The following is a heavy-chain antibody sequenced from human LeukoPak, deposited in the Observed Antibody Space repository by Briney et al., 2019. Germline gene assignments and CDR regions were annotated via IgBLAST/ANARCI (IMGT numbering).Heavy chain of an antibody. CDR3: ARAIAARFDY. J-gene: IGHJ4*02. Sequence: PLETLSLTCTVSGGSISSSSYYWGWIRQPPGKGLEWIGSIYYSGSTYYNPSLKSRVTISVDTSKNQFSLKLSSVTAADTAVYHCARAIAARFDYWGQGTLVTVSS. V-gene: IGHV4-39*01. D-gene: IGHD6-6*01. CDR1: GGSISSSSYY. CDR2: IYYSGST.